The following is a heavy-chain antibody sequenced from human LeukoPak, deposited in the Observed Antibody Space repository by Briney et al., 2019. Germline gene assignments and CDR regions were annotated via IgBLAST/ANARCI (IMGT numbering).Heavy chain of an antibody. J-gene: IGHJ6*02. CDR3: ARELGSYEGGYYGMDV. Sequence: PGGSLRLSCRASGFTFSNSWMSWVRQAPGKGLEWVANINEDGSEKNYVESLKGRFTISRDNAKNSLYLQMNSLRAEDTALYYCARELGSYEGGYYGMDVWGQGTTVTVSS. D-gene: IGHD1-26*01. CDR1: GFTFSNSW. CDR2: INEDGSEK. V-gene: IGHV3-7*01.